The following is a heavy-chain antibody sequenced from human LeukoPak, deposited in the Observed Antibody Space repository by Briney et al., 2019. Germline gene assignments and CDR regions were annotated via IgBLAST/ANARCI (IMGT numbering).Heavy chain of an antibody. CDR2: VTAFNENT. Sequence: GASVKVSCKASGFALTTYNIVWLRQAPGQGLEWVGWVTAFNENTHYSRKVQGRVTMTRDTSTSTAYMELKSLRSEDTAVYFCARVGATGATADNWGQGTLVTVSS. V-gene: IGHV1-18*01. CDR3: ARVGATGATADN. CDR1: GFALTTYN. D-gene: IGHD2-21*02. J-gene: IGHJ4*02.